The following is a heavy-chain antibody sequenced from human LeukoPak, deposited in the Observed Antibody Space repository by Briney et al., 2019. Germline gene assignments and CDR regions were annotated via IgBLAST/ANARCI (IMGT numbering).Heavy chain of an antibody. CDR1: GGSISSSGYY. CDR2: IYYSGST. V-gene: IGHV4-39*01. CDR3: ASSGYSYGYNWFDP. D-gene: IGHD5-18*01. Sequence: ASETLSLTCTVSGGSISSSGYYWGWIRQPPGKGLEWIGSIYYSGSTYYNPSLKSRVTISVDASKNQFSLKLSSVTAADTAVYYCASSGYSYGYNWFDPWGQGTLVTVSS. J-gene: IGHJ5*02.